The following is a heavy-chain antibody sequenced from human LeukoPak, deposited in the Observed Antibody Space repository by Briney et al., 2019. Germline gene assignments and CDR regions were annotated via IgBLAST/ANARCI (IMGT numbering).Heavy chain of an antibody. Sequence: GGSLRLSCAASGFTFSSYAMSWVRQAPGKGLEWVSAISGSGGSTYYADSVKGRFTISRDNSKDTLYLQMNSLRAEDTAVYYCAKHQEGRRIHSSGYYRCWGQGTLVTVSP. D-gene: IGHD3-22*01. CDR3: AKHQEGRRIHSSGYYRC. V-gene: IGHV3-23*01. J-gene: IGHJ4*02. CDR2: ISGSGGST. CDR1: GFTFSSYA.